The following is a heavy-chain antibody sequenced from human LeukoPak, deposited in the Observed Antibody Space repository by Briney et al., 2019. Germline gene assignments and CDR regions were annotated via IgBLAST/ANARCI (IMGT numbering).Heavy chain of an antibody. Sequence: GASVKVSCKASGYSFTSYWIGWVRQMPGKGLEWMGIIYPGDSDTRYSPFFQGQVTISADKSISTAYLQWSSLKASDTAMYYCARRPLYDREYYFDYWGQGTLVTVSS. V-gene: IGHV5-51*01. CDR3: ARRPLYDREYYFDY. CDR2: IYPGDSDT. D-gene: IGHD2/OR15-2a*01. CDR1: GYSFTSYW. J-gene: IGHJ4*02.